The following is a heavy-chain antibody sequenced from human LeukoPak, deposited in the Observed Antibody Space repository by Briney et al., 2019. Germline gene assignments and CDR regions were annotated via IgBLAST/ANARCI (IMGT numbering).Heavy chain of an antibody. CDR2: IYTSGST. D-gene: IGHD6-13*01. V-gene: IGHV4-4*09. J-gene: IGHJ4*02. CDR1: GGSISSYY. Sequence: SETLSLTCTVSGGSISSYYWSWIRQPPGKGLEWIGYIYTSGSTNYNPPLKSRVTISVDTSKNQFSLKLSSVTAADTAVYYCARAMYSSSWYYFDYWGQGTLVTVSS. CDR3: ARAMYSSSWYYFDY.